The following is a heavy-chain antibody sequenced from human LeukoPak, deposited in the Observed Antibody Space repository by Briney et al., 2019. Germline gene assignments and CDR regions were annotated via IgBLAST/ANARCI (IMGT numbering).Heavy chain of an antibody. D-gene: IGHD3-22*01. CDR3: ARLEVVITTSEDY. V-gene: IGHV1-24*01. CDR1: GYTLTELS. Sequence: ASVKVSCKVSGYTLTELSMHWVRQAPGKGLEWMGGFDPEDGETIYAQKFQGRVTITADESTSTAYMELSSLRSEDTAVYYCARLEVVITTSEDYWGQGTLVTVSS. J-gene: IGHJ4*02. CDR2: FDPEDGET.